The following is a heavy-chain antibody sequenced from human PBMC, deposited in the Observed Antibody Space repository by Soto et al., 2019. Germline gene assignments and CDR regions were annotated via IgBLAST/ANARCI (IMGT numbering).Heavy chain of an antibody. CDR1: GYTFTGYA. D-gene: IGHD2-2*01. CDR2: INGGNGDT. CDR3: ARGYCSSTSCQYYFDY. Sequence: GASVKVSCKASGYTFTGYAIHWVRQAPGQRLEWMGWINGGNGDTKYSQKFQGRVTITRDTSASTAHMELTSLGSEDTAIYHCARGYCSSTSCQYYFDYWGQGTLVTVSS. V-gene: IGHV1-3*01. J-gene: IGHJ4*02.